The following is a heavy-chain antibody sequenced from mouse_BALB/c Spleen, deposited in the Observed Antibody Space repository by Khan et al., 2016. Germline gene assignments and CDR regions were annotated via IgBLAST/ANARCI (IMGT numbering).Heavy chain of an antibody. CDR1: GYTFTSYW. CDR2: INPSTGYI. Sequence: QVRLQQSGTELAKPGASVKMSCKASGYTFTSYWMHWVKQRPGKGLEWIGYINPSTGYIEYNQKCKDKDTLTADKYSSTAYMQLCSLKSEDSAVYYCATPCDYGDFDVEGAWTTITVSS. J-gene: IGHJ1*01. V-gene: IGHV1-7*01. D-gene: IGHD2-4*01. CDR3: ATPCDYGDFDV.